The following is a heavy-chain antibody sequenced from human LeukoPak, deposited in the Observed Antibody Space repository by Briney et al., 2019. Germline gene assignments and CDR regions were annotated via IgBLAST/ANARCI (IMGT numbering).Heavy chain of an antibody. V-gene: IGHV4-39*01. D-gene: IGHD3-9*01. J-gene: IGHJ6*03. CDR1: GGSISSSSYY. CDR3: ARINYDILTVHYYYYMDV. CDR2: IYYSGST. Sequence: SETLSLTCTVSGGSISSSSYYWGWIRQPPGKGLEWIGSIYYSGSTYYNPSLKSRVTISVDTSKNQFSLKLSSVTAADTAVYYCARINYDILTVHYYYYMDVWGKGTTVTISS.